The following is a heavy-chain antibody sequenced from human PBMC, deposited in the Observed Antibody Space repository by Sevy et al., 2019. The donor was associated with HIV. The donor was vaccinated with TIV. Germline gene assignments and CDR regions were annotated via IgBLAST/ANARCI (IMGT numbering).Heavy chain of an antibody. Sequence: ASVKVSCKASGYTFTSYAMNWVRQAPGQGLEWMGWINTNTRNPTYAQGFTGRFVFSLDTSVSTAYLQISSLKAEDTAVYYCARDPYYYDSSGYYGAFDIWGQGTMVTVSS. V-gene: IGHV7-4-1*02. D-gene: IGHD3-22*01. CDR1: GYTFTSYA. CDR3: ARDPYYYDSSGYYGAFDI. CDR2: INTNTRNP. J-gene: IGHJ3*02.